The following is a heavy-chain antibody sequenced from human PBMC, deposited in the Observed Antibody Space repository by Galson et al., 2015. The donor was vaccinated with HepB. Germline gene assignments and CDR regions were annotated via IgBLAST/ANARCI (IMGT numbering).Heavy chain of an antibody. Sequence: SVKVSCKASGSTFTSYDINWVRQATGQGLEWMGWMNPNSGNTGYAQKFQGRVTMTRNTSISTAYMELTSLRSEDTAVYYCARAKTTVTHRIYNWFDPWGQGIMVTVSS. CDR2: MNPNSGNT. D-gene: IGHD4-17*01. CDR3: ARAKTTVTHRIYNWFDP. J-gene: IGHJ5*02. CDR1: GSTFTSYD. V-gene: IGHV1-8*01.